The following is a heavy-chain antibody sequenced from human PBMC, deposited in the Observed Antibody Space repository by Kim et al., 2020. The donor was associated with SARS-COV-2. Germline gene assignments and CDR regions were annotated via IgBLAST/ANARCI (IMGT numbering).Heavy chain of an antibody. Sequence: SETLSLTCAVSGGSISSSNWWSWVRQPPGKGLEWIGEFSHSGSTNYNPSLKSRVTISVDKSKNQFSLKLSSVTAADTAVYYCGAECVIYGMDFWGQGTTVTVSS. CDR1: GGSISSSNW. CDR2: FSHSGST. CDR3: GAECVIYGMDF. J-gene: IGHJ6*02. V-gene: IGHV4-4*02. D-gene: IGHD3-3*01.